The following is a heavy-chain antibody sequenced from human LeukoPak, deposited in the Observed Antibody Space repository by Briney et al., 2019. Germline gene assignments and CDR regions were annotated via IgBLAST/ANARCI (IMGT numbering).Heavy chain of an antibody. CDR1: GGSISSYY. Sequence: SETLSLTCTVSGGSISSYYWSWIRQPPGKGLEWIGYIYYSGSTNYNPSLKSRVTISVDTSKNQFSLKLSSVTAADTAVYYCAILPPHPLRYFDSFFDYWGQGTLVTVSS. CDR3: AILPPHPLRYFDSFFDY. V-gene: IGHV4-59*08. D-gene: IGHD3-9*01. J-gene: IGHJ4*02. CDR2: IYYSGST.